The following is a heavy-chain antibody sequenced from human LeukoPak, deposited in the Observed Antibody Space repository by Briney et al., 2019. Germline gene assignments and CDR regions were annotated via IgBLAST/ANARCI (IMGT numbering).Heavy chain of an antibody. D-gene: IGHD1-26*01. CDR1: NGSISSYH. CDR2: ILTSGTT. CDR3: ARLRVSGSYLYYFDY. J-gene: IGHJ4*02. Sequence: SETLSLTRTVSNGSISSYHWSWVRQPPGKGLEWIGYILTSGTTNYNPSLKSRLTISVDTSKNQFTLKLSSVTAADTAVYHCARLRVSGSYLYYFDYWGQGTLVTVSS. V-gene: IGHV4-4*09.